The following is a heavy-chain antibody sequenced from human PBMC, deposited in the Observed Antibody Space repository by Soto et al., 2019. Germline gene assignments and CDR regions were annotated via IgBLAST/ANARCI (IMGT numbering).Heavy chain of an antibody. D-gene: IGHD1-1*01. J-gene: IGHJ4*02. CDR2: IDPTDSYA. CDR3: VRSGDNYNLLDN. V-gene: IGHV5-10-1*01. Sequence: PVESLKISCRVSGYIFTSYWIRWVLQMPGKGLEWMGRIDPTDSYANYSPSFQGHVTFSVDRSINTAYLQWSSLRGDDTAIYYCVRSGDNYNLLDNWGQGTPVTVSS. CDR1: GYIFTSYW.